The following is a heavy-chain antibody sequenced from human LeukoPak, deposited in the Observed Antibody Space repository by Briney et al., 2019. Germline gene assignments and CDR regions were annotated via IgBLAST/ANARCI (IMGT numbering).Heavy chain of an antibody. J-gene: IGHJ4*02. Sequence: GASVKVSCKASGYTFTGYYMHWVRQAPGQGLEWMGIINPSGGSTSYAQKFQGRVTMTRDMSTSTVYMELSGLRSEDTAVYYCARDADIVVVVAATPDYFDYWGQGTLVTVSS. CDR2: INPSGGST. CDR1: GYTFTGYY. D-gene: IGHD2-15*01. V-gene: IGHV1-46*01. CDR3: ARDADIVVVVAATPDYFDY.